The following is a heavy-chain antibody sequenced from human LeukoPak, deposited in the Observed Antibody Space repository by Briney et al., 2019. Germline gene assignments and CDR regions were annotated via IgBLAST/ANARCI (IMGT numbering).Heavy chain of an antibody. CDR3: ARLSYYDSSGYSY. V-gene: IGHV4-39*07. CDR1: GGSISRSSYY. J-gene: IGHJ4*02. CDR2: IYYSGST. Sequence: SETLSLTCTVSGGSISRSSYYWGWIRQPPGKGLEWIGSIYYSGSTYYNPSLKSRVTISVDTSKNQFSLKLSSVTAADTAVYYCARLSYYDSSGYSYWGQGTLVTVSS. D-gene: IGHD3-22*01.